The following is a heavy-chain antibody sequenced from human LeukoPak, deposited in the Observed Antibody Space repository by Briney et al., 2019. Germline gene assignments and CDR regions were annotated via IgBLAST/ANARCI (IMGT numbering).Heavy chain of an antibody. Sequence: SETLSLTCTVSGGSISSSRYYWGWIRQPPGKGLEWIGYIYYSGSTYYNPSLKSRLTISVDSSKNQFSLRLSSVTAADTAVYFCARGAAGTGAADYWGQGTLVTVSS. CDR1: GGSISSSRYY. V-gene: IGHV4-39*07. D-gene: IGHD6-13*01. CDR3: ARGAAGTGAADY. CDR2: IYYSGST. J-gene: IGHJ4*02.